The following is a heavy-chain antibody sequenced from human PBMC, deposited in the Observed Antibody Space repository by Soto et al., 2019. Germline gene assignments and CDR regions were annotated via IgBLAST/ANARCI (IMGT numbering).Heavy chain of an antibody. D-gene: IGHD5-12*01. V-gene: IGHV4-59*01. CDR2: IYYSGST. CDR3: ARGYSGYDLDY. Sequence: SETLSLTCTVAGGSISSYYWSWIRQPPGKGLEWIGYIYYSGSTNYNPSLKSRVTISVDTSKNQFSLKLSSVTAADTAVYYCARGYSGYDLDYWGQGTLVTVSS. CDR1: GGSISSYY. J-gene: IGHJ4*02.